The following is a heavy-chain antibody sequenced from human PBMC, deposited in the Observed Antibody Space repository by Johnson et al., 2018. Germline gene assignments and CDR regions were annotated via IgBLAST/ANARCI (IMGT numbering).Heavy chain of an antibody. D-gene: IGHD4-17*01. CDR1: GFNFSSYG. CDR3: VIEPDYGDRSVRDYTSGLDV. Sequence: QVQLLESGGGVVRPGRSLRLSCEASGFNFSSYGMHWVRQTPAKGLEWVAVIWYDGSHDFYADSVKGRFTGSRDKVKNILYLQMNSLRAEDTAAYYCVIEPDYGDRSVRDYTSGLDVWGKGATVTVSS. V-gene: IGHV3-33*01. CDR2: IWYDGSHD. J-gene: IGHJ6*04.